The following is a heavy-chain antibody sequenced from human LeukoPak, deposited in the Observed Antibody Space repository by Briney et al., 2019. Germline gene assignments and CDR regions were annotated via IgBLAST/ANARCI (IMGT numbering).Heavy chain of an antibody. V-gene: IGHV3-21*01. J-gene: IGHJ4*02. D-gene: IGHD2-2*01. CDR2: ISSSSNI. CDR3: ARGYQRPDY. Sequence: GGSLRPSCAASGSSFSTYTMNWVRQAPGKGLEWVSSISSSSNIYYADSVKGRFTISRDNAMNSVYLQMNSLRVEDTAVYYCARGYQRPDYWGQGTLITVSS. CDR1: GSSFSTYT.